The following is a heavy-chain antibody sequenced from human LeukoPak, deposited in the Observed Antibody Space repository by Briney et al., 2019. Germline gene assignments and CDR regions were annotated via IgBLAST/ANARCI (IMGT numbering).Heavy chain of an antibody. J-gene: IGHJ4*02. CDR3: AGPSGYSYGFFY. V-gene: IGHV3-21*01. CDR2: ISSSSSYI. D-gene: IGHD5-18*01. CDR1: GFTFSSYS. Sequence: GGSLRLSCAASGFTFSSYSMNCVRQAPGKGLEWVSSISSSSSYIYYADSVKGRFTISRDNAKNSLYLQMNSLRAEDTAVYYCAGPSGYSYGFFYWGQGTLVTVSS.